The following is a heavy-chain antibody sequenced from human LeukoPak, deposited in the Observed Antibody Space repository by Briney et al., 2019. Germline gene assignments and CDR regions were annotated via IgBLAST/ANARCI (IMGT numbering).Heavy chain of an antibody. CDR3: ASLWGGSSGYYGDYDYMDV. D-gene: IGHD3-22*01. CDR2: IYYTGHT. CDR1: GGSISSSPYY. Sequence: PSETLSLTCAVSGGSISSSPYYWGWIRQPPGKGLEWIGSIYYTGHTYYNPSLKSPVTISVDTSKNQFSLKLSSVTAADTAVYYCASLWGGSSGYYGDYDYMDVWGKGTMVTISS. V-gene: IGHV4-39*01. J-gene: IGHJ6*03.